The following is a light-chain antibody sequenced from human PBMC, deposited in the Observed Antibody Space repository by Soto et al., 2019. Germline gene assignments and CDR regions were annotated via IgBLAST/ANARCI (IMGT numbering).Light chain of an antibody. Sequence: EIVLTQSPGTLSLSPGERATLSCRASQSVSSSYLAWYQQKPGQAPRLLIYGASSRATGIPDRFSGSGSGTDFTLTISRREPEDDAVEYCQQHGSSPALTFGGGTKVEIK. CDR3: QQHGSSPALT. CDR1: QSVSSSY. CDR2: GAS. J-gene: IGKJ4*02. V-gene: IGKV3-20*01.